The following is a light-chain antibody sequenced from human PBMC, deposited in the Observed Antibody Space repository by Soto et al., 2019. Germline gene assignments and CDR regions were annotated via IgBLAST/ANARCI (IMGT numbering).Light chain of an antibody. CDR2: STS. V-gene: IGLV7-43*01. CDR3: LVYYGCAWV. CDR1: TGAVTSGYY. Sequence: QAVVTQEPSLTVSPGGTVTLTCASSTGAVTSGYYPNWFQQKPGQAPRALIYSTSNKQSWTPARFSGSLLGGKAALTLSGVQPEDEAEYYCLVYYGCAWVFGGGTKLTVL. J-gene: IGLJ3*02.